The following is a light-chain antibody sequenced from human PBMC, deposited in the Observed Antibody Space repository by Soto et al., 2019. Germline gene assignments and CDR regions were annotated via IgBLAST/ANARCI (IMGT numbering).Light chain of an antibody. CDR2: EVN. CDR3: CSYAGSSTFV. J-gene: IGLJ1*01. Sequence: QSVLTRPASVSGSPGQSITIPCTGTSSDVGNYDLVSWYQRHPGKAPKVMIHEVNKRPSGVSIRFSGSKSGSTASLTISGLQAEDEAEYYCCSYAGSSTFVFGTGTKVTVL. CDR1: SSDVGNYDL. V-gene: IGLV2-23*02.